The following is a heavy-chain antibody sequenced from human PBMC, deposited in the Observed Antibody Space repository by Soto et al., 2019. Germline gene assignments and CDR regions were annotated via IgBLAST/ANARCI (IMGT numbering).Heavy chain of an antibody. Sequence: PSETLSLTCTVSGGSISSGDYYWSWIRQPPGKGLEWIGYIYYSGSTYYNPSLKSRVTISVDTSKNQFSLKLSSVTAADTAVYYCARHTAQPTLYHYYGMDVWGQGTTVTVSS. J-gene: IGHJ6*02. CDR1: GGSISSGDYY. D-gene: IGHD5-18*01. CDR2: IYYSGST. V-gene: IGHV4-30-4*01. CDR3: ARHTAQPTLYHYYGMDV.